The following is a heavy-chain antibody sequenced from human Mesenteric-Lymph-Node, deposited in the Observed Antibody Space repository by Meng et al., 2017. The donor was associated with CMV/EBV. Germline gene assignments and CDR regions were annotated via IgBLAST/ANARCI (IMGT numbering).Heavy chain of an antibody. CDR3: ARDAYCTDTSCFYDALHV. V-gene: IGHV3-30*03. D-gene: IGHD2-8*02. J-gene: IGHJ3*01. Sequence: GGSLRLSCAASGFSFSSYAMSWVRQAPGKGLEWVAVVSFDGNNKYYADSVKGRFTISRDNSKDTVYLQMSSLRPDDTALYYCARDAYCTDTSCFYDALHVWGQGTLVTVSS. CDR1: GFSFSSYA. CDR2: VSFDGNNK.